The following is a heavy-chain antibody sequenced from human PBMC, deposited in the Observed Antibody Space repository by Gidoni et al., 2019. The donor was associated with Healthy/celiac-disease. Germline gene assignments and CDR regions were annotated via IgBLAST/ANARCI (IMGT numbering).Heavy chain of an antibody. CDR3: AKDVEVAVAGTKGAEYFQH. CDR2: ISGSGGST. CDR1: GFTFSSYA. J-gene: IGHJ1*01. Sequence: EVQLVESGGGLVQPGGSLRLSCAASGFTFSSYAMSWVRQAPGKGLEWVSAISGSGGSTYSADSVKGRFTISRDNSKNTLYLQMNSLRAEDTAVYYCAKDVEVAVAGTKGAEYFQHWGQGTLVTVSS. V-gene: IGHV3-23*04. D-gene: IGHD6-19*01.